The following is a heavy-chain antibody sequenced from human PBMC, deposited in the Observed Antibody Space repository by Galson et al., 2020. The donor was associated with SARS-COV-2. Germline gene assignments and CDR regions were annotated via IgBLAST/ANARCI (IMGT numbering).Heavy chain of an antibody. CDR3: AKTEIVLVVYAIRPSWFDP. Sequence: GESLKISCAASGFTFSSYAMSWVRQAPGKGLEWVSAISGSGGSTYYADSVKGRFTISRDNSKNTLYLQMNSLRAEDTAVYYCAKTEIVLVVYAIRPSWFDPWGQGTLVTVSS. J-gene: IGHJ5*02. D-gene: IGHD2-8*02. V-gene: IGHV3-23*01. CDR2: ISGSGGST. CDR1: GFTFSSYA.